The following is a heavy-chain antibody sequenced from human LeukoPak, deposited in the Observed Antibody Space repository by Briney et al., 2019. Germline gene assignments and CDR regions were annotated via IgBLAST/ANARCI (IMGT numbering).Heavy chain of an antibody. CDR3: ARDRRFGDTRGYYYHGMDA. CDR1: GGSIISYY. Sequence: SSETLSLTCSVSGGSIISYYWTWFRQPAGKGLEWIGRIYGSGSTNYNPSLKSRVTMSVDTSKNQVSLKLRSVTAADTAVYYCARDRRFGDTRGYYYHGMDAWGQGTTVIVSS. CDR2: IYGSGST. D-gene: IGHD3-10*01. J-gene: IGHJ6*02. V-gene: IGHV4-4*07.